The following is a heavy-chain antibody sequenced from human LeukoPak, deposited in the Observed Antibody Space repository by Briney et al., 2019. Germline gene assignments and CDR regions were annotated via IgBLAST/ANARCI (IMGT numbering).Heavy chain of an antibody. CDR3: AREEHSSSKFDY. Sequence: ASVKVSCKASGYTFTGYYMHWVRQAPGQGLEWMGWINPNSGGTNYAQKFQGRVTMTRDTSISTAYMELSRLRSEDTAVYYCAREEHSSSKFDYWGQGTLVTVSS. D-gene: IGHD6-13*01. CDR1: GYTFTGYY. J-gene: IGHJ4*02. CDR2: INPNSGGT. V-gene: IGHV1-2*02.